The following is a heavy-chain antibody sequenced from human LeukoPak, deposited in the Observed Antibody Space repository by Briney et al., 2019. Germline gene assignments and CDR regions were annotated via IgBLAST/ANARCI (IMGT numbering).Heavy chain of an antibody. J-gene: IGHJ3*02. Sequence: GGSLRLSCAASGFTFSSYGLYWVRQAPGKGLEWMSYIRSGSTVIYYADSVRGRFAISRDNARESLYLQMSSLRAEDTAVYYCGASRQYVGAFDIWGQGTLVTVSS. D-gene: IGHD3-16*01. CDR1: GFTFSSYG. CDR2: IRSGSTVI. V-gene: IGHV3-48*03. CDR3: GASRQYVGAFDI.